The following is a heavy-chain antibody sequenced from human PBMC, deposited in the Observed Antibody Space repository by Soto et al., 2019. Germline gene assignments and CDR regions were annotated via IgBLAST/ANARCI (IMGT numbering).Heavy chain of an antibody. Sequence: QLQLQESGPGLVKPSETLSLTCTVSGGSISSSSYYWGWIRQPPGKGLEWIGSIYYSGSTYYNPSLKSRVTISVDTSKNQFSLKRSSVTAADTAVYYCASLDAPGITMVRGPAGYWGQGTLVTVSS. CDR1: GGSISSSSYY. V-gene: IGHV4-39*01. J-gene: IGHJ4*02. D-gene: IGHD3-10*01. CDR2: IYYSGST. CDR3: ASLDAPGITMVRGPAGY.